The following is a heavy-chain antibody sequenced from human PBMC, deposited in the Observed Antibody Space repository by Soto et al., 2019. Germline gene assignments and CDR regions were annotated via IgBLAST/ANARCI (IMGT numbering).Heavy chain of an antibody. CDR1: GYSFPSQW. CDR3: ARNRLRQYYYGMDV. V-gene: IGHV5-51*01. D-gene: IGHD3-10*01. Sequence: GESLKISCKGSGYSFPSQWIGWVRQMPGKGLEWMGNIYPADSDTRYSPSFQGQVTISADKSISTAYLQWSSLKASDTAMYYCARNRLRQYYYGMDVWGQGTTVTVSS. J-gene: IGHJ6*02. CDR2: IYPADSDT.